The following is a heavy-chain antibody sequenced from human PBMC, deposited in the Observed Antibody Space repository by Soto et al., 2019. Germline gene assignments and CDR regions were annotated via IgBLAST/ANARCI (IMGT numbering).Heavy chain of an antibody. CDR1: GYTFTEFY. J-gene: IGHJ6*02. CDR2: INARNDGT. D-gene: IGHD3-16*01. Sequence: QVQLVQSGPEMKKPGASVKVSCKTSGYTFTEFYIHWMRQVPGRGLEWMGWINARNDGTKFAEKFKARRTMTPDPSISTSYMELSSLTFDDTAVYYCARRLGGGGDYFYGMDVWGQGTAVTVSS. V-gene: IGHV1-2*02. CDR3: ARRLGGGGDYFYGMDV.